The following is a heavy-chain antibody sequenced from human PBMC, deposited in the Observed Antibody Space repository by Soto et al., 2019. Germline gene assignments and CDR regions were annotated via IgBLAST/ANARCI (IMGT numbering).Heavy chain of an antibody. J-gene: IGHJ4*02. Sequence: QVQLVQSGAEVKKPGASVKVSCTTSGYTFTLFGITWVRQAPGQGLEWMGWISPYNGDTEYAEKLEGRVTLTTDTSTDIAYMELTSLTSDDTAEYYCARGGQYRYFDYWGQGTLVTVSS. D-gene: IGHD2-2*02. CDR2: ISPYNGDT. CDR1: GYTFTLFG. CDR3: ARGGQYRYFDY. V-gene: IGHV1-18*01.